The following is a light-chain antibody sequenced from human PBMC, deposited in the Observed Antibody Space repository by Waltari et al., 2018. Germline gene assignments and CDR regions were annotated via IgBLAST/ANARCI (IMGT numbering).Light chain of an antibody. CDR3: ATWDNNLSGHVL. CDR2: NND. Sequence: QSVLTQPPSASEAARKRVTISCSGSGSNVGRNTVSWYQQLPGTPPKLLIHNNDQRASGVSDRFSGSKSGTSASLAISGLQTEDEADYYCATWDNNLSGHVLFGGGTRLTVL. CDR1: GSNVGRNT. V-gene: IGLV1-44*01. J-gene: IGLJ2*01.